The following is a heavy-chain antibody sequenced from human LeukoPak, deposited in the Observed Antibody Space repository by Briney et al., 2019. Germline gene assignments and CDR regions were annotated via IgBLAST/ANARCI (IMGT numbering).Heavy chain of an antibody. CDR2: IRSKANSYAT. CDR3: TIVVTTATTY. V-gene: IGHV3-73*01. CDR1: GVTFSGSA. Sequence: GGSLRLSCAASGVTFSGSAMHWVRQASGKGLEWVGRIRSKANSYATAYAASGKGRFTISRDDSKNTAYLQMNSLKTEDTAVYYCTIVVTTATTYWGQGTLVTVSS. J-gene: IGHJ4*02. D-gene: IGHD4-17*01.